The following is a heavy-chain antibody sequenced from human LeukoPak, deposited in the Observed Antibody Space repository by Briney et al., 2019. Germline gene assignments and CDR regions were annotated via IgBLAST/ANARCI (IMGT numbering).Heavy chain of an antibody. J-gene: IGHJ5*02. CDR3: ARGAYCSSTSCYGDWFDP. CDR2: ISSSSSYI. CDR1: GFTFSSYS. Sequence: PGGSLRLSCAASGFTFSSYSMNWVRQAPGKGLEWVSSISSSSSYIYYADSVKGRFIISRDNAKNSLYLQMNSLRAEDTAVYYCARGAYCSSTSCYGDWFDPWGQGTLVTVSS. D-gene: IGHD2-2*01. V-gene: IGHV3-21*01.